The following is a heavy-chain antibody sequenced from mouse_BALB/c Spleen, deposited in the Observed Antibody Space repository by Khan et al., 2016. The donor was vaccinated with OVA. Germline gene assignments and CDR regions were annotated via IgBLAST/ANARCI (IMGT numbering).Heavy chain of an antibody. D-gene: IGHD1-2*01. CDR2: ISPGSGDT. J-gene: IGHJ3*01. CDR3: ASRNYFGYTFAY. CDR1: GYTFTDYY. V-gene: IGHV1-77*01. Sequence: QVQLQQSGAELARPGASVKLSCKASGYTFTDYYINWVKQRTGQGLEWIGEISPGSGDTYYNERFKGKATLTADNSSSTAYLQLSSLTSEASAVYYCASRNYFGYTFAYWGQGTRVTVSA.